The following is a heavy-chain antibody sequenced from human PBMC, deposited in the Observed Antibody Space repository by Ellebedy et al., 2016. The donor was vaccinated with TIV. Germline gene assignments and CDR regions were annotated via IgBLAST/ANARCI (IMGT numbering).Heavy chain of an antibody. V-gene: IGHV1-2*02. D-gene: IGHD3-22*01. CDR3: ARVGDYDSSGYYRAEYFQH. CDR1: GYTFTGYY. CDR2: INPNSGGT. J-gene: IGHJ1*01. Sequence: ASVKVSCXASGYTFTGYYMHWVRQAPGQGLEWMGWINPNSGGTNYAQKFQGRVTMTRDTSISTAYMELSRLRSDDTAVYYCARVGDYDSSGYYRAEYFQHWGQGTLVTVSS.